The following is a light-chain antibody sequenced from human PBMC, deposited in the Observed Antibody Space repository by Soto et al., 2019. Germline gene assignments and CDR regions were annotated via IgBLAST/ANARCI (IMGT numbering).Light chain of an antibody. CDR3: QQNYSTPRFT. Sequence: DIQMTQSPSSLSASVGDRVTITCRASQSISTYLNWYQQKPGKAPNLLIYCAFSLQTGVPSRFSGSGSGTDFTLTISSLQPEDFATYFCQQNYSTPRFTFGHGTKVEIK. CDR2: CAF. CDR1: QSISTY. J-gene: IGKJ3*01. V-gene: IGKV1-39*01.